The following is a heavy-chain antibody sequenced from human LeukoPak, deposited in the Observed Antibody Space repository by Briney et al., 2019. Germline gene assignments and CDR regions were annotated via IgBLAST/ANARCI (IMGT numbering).Heavy chain of an antibody. J-gene: IGHJ4*02. D-gene: IGHD3-10*01. CDR2: ISYDGSNK. Sequence: GGSLRLSCAASGFTFSSYAMHWVRQAPGKGLEWVAVISYDGSNKYYADSVKGRFTISRDNSKNTLYLQMNSLRAEDTAVYYCARDGYGSGSYYKYWGQGTLVTVSS. CDR1: GFTFSSYA. CDR3: ARDGYGSGSYYKY. V-gene: IGHV3-30*04.